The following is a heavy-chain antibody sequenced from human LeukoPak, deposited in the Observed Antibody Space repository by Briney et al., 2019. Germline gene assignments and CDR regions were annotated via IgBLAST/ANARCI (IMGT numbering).Heavy chain of an antibody. Sequence: SGGSLRLSCVASGFSFSNFAMSWVRQAPGKGLEWVLLISGTGLNTYYAASVKGRLTISRDNSKSTLYLQMSSLRAEDTAVYYCAKDPTYRVRGVIPHFCDYWGQGTLVTVSS. J-gene: IGHJ4*02. CDR1: GFSFSNFA. V-gene: IGHV3-23*01. D-gene: IGHD3-10*01. CDR2: ISGTGLNT. CDR3: AKDPTYRVRGVIPHFCDY.